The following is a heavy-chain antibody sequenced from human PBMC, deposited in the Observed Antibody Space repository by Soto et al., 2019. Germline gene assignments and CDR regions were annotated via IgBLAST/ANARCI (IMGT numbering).Heavy chain of an antibody. CDR1: GFSLSTSGVG. D-gene: IGHD2-15*01. CDR2: IYWNDDK. J-gene: IGHJ4*02. Sequence: KESGPTLVKPTQTLTLTCPFSGFSLSTSGVGVGWIRQPPGKALEWLALIYWNDDKRYSPSLKSRLTITKDTSKNQVVLTMTNMDPVDTATYYCAHRFGYCSGGSCYSDWGQGTLVTVSS. V-gene: IGHV2-5*01. CDR3: AHRFGYCSGGSCYSD.